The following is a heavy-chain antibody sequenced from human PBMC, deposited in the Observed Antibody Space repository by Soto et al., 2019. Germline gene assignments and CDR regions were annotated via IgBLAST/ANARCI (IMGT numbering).Heavy chain of an antibody. Sequence: QVQLVQSGAEVKKPGSSVKVSCKASGGTFSSYAISWVRQATGQGLEWMGGIIPIFGTANYAQQFQGRVTITADESTSTAYMELSSLRSEDTAVYYCARARDFGSYYGGDAFDIWGKGTMVTVSS. D-gene: IGHD1-26*01. CDR1: GGTFSSYA. J-gene: IGHJ3*02. CDR2: IIPIFGTA. V-gene: IGHV1-69*01. CDR3: ARARDFGSYYGGDAFDI.